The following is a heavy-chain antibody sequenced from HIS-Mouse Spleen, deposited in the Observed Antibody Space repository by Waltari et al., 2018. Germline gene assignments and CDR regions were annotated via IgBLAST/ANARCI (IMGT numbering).Heavy chain of an antibody. D-gene: IGHD6-13*01. CDR2: IYYSGST. Sequence: QLQLQESGPGLVKPSETLSLTCTVSGGSISSSSYYWGWIRQPPGKGLEWIGSIYYSGSTYSNQPLRSRVTISVDTSKNQFALKLSAVTAADTAVYYCAREIPYSSSWYDWYFDLWGRGTLVTVSS. CDR3: AREIPYSSSWYDWYFDL. J-gene: IGHJ2*01. V-gene: IGHV4-39*07. CDR1: GGSISSSSYY.